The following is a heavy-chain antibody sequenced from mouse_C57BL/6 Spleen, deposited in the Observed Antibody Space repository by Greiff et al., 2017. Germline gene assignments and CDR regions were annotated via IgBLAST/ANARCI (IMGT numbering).Heavy chain of an antibody. J-gene: IGHJ1*03. D-gene: IGHD4-1*01. V-gene: IGHV1-82*01. CDR2: IYPGDGDT. CDR3: AREVGTRYFDV. Sequence: VQLQQSGPELVKPGASVKISCKASGYAFSSSWMNWVKQRPGKGLEWIGRIYPGDGDTNYNGKFKGKATLTADKSSSTAYMQLSSLTSEDSAVYFCAREVGTRYFDVWGTGTTVTVSS. CDR1: GYAFSSSW.